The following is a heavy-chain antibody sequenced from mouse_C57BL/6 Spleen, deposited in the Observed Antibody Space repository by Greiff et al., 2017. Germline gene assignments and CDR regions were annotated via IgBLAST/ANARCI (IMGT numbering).Heavy chain of an antibody. CDR3: ARRDYDYDDGFAY. Sequence: QVQLQQSGAELAKPGASVKLSCKASGYTFTSYWMHWVKQRPGQGLEWIGYINPSSGYTKYNQKFKDKATLTADKSSSTAYMQLSSLTYEDSAVYYCARRDYDYDDGFAYWGQGTLVTVSA. V-gene: IGHV1-7*01. D-gene: IGHD2-4*01. J-gene: IGHJ3*01. CDR2: INPSSGYT. CDR1: GYTFTSYW.